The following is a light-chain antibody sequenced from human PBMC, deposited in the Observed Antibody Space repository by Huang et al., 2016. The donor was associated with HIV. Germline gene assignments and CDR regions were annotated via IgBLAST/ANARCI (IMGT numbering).Light chain of an antibody. CDR3: QQSYSSPPT. V-gene: IGKV1-39*01. Sequence: DIQMTQSPSSLSASVGERVTITCRASQSISRYLIWYQQKPGKAPKFLIHSASSLQSGVPSRFSGSGSGTDFTLTISRQTEDFATYYCQQSYSSPPTFGQGTKVEIK. CDR1: QSISRY. J-gene: IGKJ2*01. CDR2: SAS.